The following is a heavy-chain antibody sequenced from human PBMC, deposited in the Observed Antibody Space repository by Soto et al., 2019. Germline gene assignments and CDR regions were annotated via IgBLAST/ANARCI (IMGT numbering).Heavy chain of an antibody. D-gene: IGHD2-15*01. J-gene: IGHJ4*02. V-gene: IGHV3-48*03. Sequence: GGSLRLSCAASGFTFSSYAMNWVRQAPGKGLEWLSYIASNGNTIYYANSVKGRFTVSRDNAKGSLYLQMNSLRAADTAVYYCARGYCSGSTCYSGGYWGQGTLVTVSS. CDR3: ARGYCSGSTCYSGGY. CDR1: GFTFSSYA. CDR2: IASNGNTI.